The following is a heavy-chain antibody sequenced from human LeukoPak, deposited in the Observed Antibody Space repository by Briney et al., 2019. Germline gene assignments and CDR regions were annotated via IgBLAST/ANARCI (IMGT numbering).Heavy chain of an antibody. J-gene: IGHJ4*02. CDR2: ISYDGSNK. V-gene: IGHV3-30*04. D-gene: IGHD3-22*01. CDR3: AKGYYSGDYYRNDY. Sequence: PGGSLRLSCAASGFTFSSYAMHWVRQAPGKGLEWVAVISYDGSNKYYADSVKGRFTISRDNSKNTLYLQMNSLRAEDTAIYFCAKGYYSGDYYRNDYWGQGTLVTVSS. CDR1: GFTFSSYA.